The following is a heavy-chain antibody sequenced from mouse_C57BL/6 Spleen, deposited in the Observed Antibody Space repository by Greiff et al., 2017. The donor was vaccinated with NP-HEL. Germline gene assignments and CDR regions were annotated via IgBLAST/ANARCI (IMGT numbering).Heavy chain of an antibody. J-gene: IGHJ3*01. V-gene: IGHV5-6*01. Sequence: EVQLVESGGDLVKPGGSLKLSCAASGFTFSSYGMSWVRQTPDKRLEWVATISSGGSYTYYPDSVKGRFTISRDNAKNTLYLQMSSLKSEDTAMYYCARLHYYGSSYEGFAYWGQGTLVTVSA. CDR3: ARLHYYGSSYEGFAY. CDR1: GFTFSSYG. CDR2: ISSGGSYT. D-gene: IGHD1-1*01.